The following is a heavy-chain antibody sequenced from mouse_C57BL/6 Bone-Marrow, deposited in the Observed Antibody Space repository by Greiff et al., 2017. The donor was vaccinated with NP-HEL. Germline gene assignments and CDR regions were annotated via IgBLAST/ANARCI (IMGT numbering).Heavy chain of an antibody. D-gene: IGHD3-3*01. CDR1: GFSFNTYA. J-gene: IGHJ2*01. CDR3: GGQGGWGYFDY. CDR2: ISSKSTNYAT. Sequence: EVMLVESGGGLVQPKGSLTLSCEASGFSFNTYAMNWVRQAPGKGLEWVARISSKSTNYATYYADSVKDRFTISRDDSESMLYMQMNNLKTEDTAMEYCGGQGGWGYFDYWGQGTTLTVSS. V-gene: IGHV10-1*01.